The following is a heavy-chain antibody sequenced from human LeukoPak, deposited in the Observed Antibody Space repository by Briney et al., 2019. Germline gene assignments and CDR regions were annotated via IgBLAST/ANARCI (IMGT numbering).Heavy chain of an antibody. CDR1: GFTFSSYG. Sequence: GGSLRLSCAASGFTFSSYGMHWVRQAPGKGLNWVAFIRYDGSKEYYADSVKGRFTISRDNSKNTLYLQMNSLRAEDTAVYYCAKGSIAVAGTYYFDYWGQGTLVTVSS. V-gene: IGHV3-30*02. CDR2: IRYDGSKE. J-gene: IGHJ4*02. D-gene: IGHD6-19*01. CDR3: AKGSIAVAGTYYFDY.